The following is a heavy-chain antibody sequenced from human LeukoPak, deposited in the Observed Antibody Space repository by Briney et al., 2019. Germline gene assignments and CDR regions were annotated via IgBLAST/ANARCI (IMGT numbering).Heavy chain of an antibody. Sequence: PSETLSLTCTASGGSISSYYWSWIRQPPGKGLEWIGYIYYSGSTNYNPSLKSRVTISVDTSKNQFSLKLSSVTAADTAVYYCAREGRYFDYWGQGTLVTVSS. J-gene: IGHJ4*02. CDR3: AREGRYFDY. CDR1: GGSISSYY. CDR2: IYYSGST. V-gene: IGHV4-59*01.